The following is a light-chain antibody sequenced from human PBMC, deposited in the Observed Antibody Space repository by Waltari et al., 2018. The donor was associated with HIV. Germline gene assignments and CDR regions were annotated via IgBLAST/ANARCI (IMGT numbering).Light chain of an antibody. CDR1: SSTIERNY. V-gene: IGLV1-47*01. CDR3: AVWDESLDGWL. CDR2: KDN. J-gene: IGLJ3*02. Sequence: QSELTQSPSASGTPGQRITISCSGSSSTIERNYETWYKQFPGATPKVLIDKDNEPPSGVPDRISGSKSGTSASLLISGLRSDDEADYYCAVWDESLDGWLFGGGTKLTVL.